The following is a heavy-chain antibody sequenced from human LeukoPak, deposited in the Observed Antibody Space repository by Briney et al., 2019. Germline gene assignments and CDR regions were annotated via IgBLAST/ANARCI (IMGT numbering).Heavy chain of an antibody. CDR1: GGSFSGYY. CDR3: ARRCYDSSGYYYESFDY. D-gene: IGHD3-22*01. Sequence: PSETLSLTCAVYGGSFSGYYWSWIRQPPGKGLEWIGEINHSGSTNYNPSLKSRVTISVDTSKNQFSLKLSSVTAADTAVYYCARRCYDSSGYYYESFDYWGQGTLVTVPS. V-gene: IGHV4-34*01. J-gene: IGHJ4*02. CDR2: INHSGST.